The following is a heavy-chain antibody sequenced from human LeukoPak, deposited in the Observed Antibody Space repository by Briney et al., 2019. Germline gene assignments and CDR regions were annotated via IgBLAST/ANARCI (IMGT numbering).Heavy chain of an antibody. CDR2: ISAYNGNT. V-gene: IGHV1-18*01. J-gene: IGHJ3*02. CDR1: GYTFTSYG. CDR3: ARARTDSSGWYEDAFDI. D-gene: IGHD6-19*01. Sequence: ASVKVSCKASGYTFTSYGISWVRQAPGQGLEWMGWISAYNGNTNYAQKLQGRVTMTTDTSTSTAYMELRSLRSDDTAVYYCARARTDSSGWYEDAFDIWGQGTVVTVSS.